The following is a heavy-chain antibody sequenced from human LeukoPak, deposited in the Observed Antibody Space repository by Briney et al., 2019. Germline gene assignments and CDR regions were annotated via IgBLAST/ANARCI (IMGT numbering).Heavy chain of an antibody. V-gene: IGHV3-48*02. J-gene: IGHJ3*02. Sequence: GGSLRLSRAASGFTLSTYTMNWVRQAPAKGLQWFSYISSSSSTIYYADSVKGRFTISRDNAKNSLYLQMNSLRDEDTAVYYCAREYSSSSGRAFDIRGHGTMVTVSS. D-gene: IGHD6-6*01. CDR1: GFTLSTYT. CDR3: AREYSSSSGRAFDI. CDR2: ISSSSSTI.